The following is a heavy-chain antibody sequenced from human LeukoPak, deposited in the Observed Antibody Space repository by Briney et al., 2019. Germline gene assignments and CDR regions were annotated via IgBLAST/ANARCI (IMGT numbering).Heavy chain of an antibody. CDR2: INHSGST. CDR1: GGSISSYY. CDR3: ASVGSGRYYKGYYYYGMDV. V-gene: IGHV4-34*01. J-gene: IGHJ6*02. Sequence: SETLSLTCTVSGGSISSYYWSWIRQPPGKGLEWIGEINHSGSTNYNPSLKSRVTISVDTSKNQFSLKLSSVTAADTAVYYCASVGSGRYYKGYYYYGMDVWGQGTTVTVSS. D-gene: IGHD3-10*01.